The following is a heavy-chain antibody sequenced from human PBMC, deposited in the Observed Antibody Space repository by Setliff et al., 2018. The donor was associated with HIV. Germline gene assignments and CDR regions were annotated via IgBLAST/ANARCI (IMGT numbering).Heavy chain of an antibody. CDR1: GGSISSYY. V-gene: IGHV4-59*01. D-gene: IGHD1-1*01. CDR2: ISYSGST. CDR3: ARGPTRFYFDY. J-gene: IGHJ4*02. Sequence: SETLSLTCTVSGGSISSYYWSWIRQPPGKGLEWIGYISYSGSTNYNPSLKSRVTILVDTSKNHFSLKLTSVTAADTAVYFCARGPTRFYFDYWGQGTLVTVSS.